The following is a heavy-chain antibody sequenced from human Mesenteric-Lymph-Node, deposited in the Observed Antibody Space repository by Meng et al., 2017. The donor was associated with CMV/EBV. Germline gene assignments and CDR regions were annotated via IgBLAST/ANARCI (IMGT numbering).Heavy chain of an antibody. J-gene: IGHJ4*02. CDR3: EREAIQLWFDFDY. CDR1: GDGFTSND. V-gene: IGHV1-8*02. CDR2: MRHNNYNE. Sequence: KAYGDGFTSNDINCWRQATGQGVEWMGWMRHNNYNEGYKQKFHRRDTITRTTSISKDYMELSSMRSEDTAVYDYEREAIQLWFDFDYWGQGTLVTVSS. D-gene: IGHD5-18*01.